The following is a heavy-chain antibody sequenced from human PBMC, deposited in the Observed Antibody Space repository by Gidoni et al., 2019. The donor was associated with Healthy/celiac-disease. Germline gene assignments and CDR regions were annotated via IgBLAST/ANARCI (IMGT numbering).Heavy chain of an antibody. D-gene: IGHD2-15*01. V-gene: IGHV4-59*01. CDR3: ARRALYCSGGSCYQLFGY. Sequence: QVQLQASGPGLVKPSETLSLTCSVSGGSISSYYWRWIRQPPGKGLEWIGYIYYSGSTNYNPSLKSRVTISVDTSKNQFSLKLSSVTAADTAVYYCARRALYCSGGSCYQLFGYWGQGTLVTVSS. J-gene: IGHJ4*02. CDR1: GGSISSYY. CDR2: IYYSGST.